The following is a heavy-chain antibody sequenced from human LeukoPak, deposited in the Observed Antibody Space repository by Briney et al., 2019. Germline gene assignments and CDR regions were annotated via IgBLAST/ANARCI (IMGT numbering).Heavy chain of an antibody. CDR1: GGSISSSSW. CDR3: ARAHDSSGYSSLLFDY. V-gene: IGHV4-4*02. J-gene: IGHJ4*02. CDR2: IYHSGST. Sequence: SETLSLTCAVSGGSISSSSWWSWVRQPPGKGLEWIGEIYHSGSTNYNPSLKSRVTISVDKSKNQFSLKLSSVTAADTAVYYCARAHDSSGYSSLLFDYWGQGTLVTVSS. D-gene: IGHD3-22*01.